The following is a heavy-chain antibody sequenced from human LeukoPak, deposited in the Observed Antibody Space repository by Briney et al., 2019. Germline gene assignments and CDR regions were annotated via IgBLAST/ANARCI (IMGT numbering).Heavy chain of an antibody. CDR2: ISYDGSNK. Sequence: GGSLRLSCAASGFTFSSYAMHWVRQAPGKGLEWVAVISYDGSNKYYADSVKGRFTISRDNSKHTLYLQMNSLRAEDTAVYYCANGGIAAANCWGQGTLVTVSS. V-gene: IGHV3-30-3*01. CDR1: GFTFSSYA. D-gene: IGHD6-13*01. J-gene: IGHJ4*02. CDR3: ANGGIAAANC.